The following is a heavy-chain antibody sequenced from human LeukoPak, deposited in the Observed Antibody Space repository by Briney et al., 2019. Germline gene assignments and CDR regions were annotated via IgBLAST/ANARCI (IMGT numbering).Heavy chain of an antibody. D-gene: IGHD1-26*01. Sequence: WASVKVSCKASGYTFTSYAMNWVRQAPGQGLEWMGWINTNTGNPTYAQGFTGRFVFSLDTSVSTAYLQISSLKAEDTAVYYCAAFNRIVGATDFDYWGQGTLVTVSS. CDR2: INTNTGNP. V-gene: IGHV7-4-1*02. CDR3: AAFNRIVGATDFDY. J-gene: IGHJ4*02. CDR1: GYTFTSYA.